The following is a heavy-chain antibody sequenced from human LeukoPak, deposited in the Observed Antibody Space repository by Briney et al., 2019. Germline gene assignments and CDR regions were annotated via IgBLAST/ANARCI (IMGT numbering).Heavy chain of an antibody. CDR1: GDSVSSNSAA. Sequence: SQTLSLTSAIYGDSVSSNSAAWIWIRQSPSRGLEWLGRTYYRSKWYNDYAVSVNSRITINPDTSKNQFSLQLNSVTPEDTAVYYCARGRTGTFDYWGQGTLVTVSS. J-gene: IGHJ4*02. V-gene: IGHV6-1*01. CDR2: TYYRSKWYN. CDR3: ARGRTGTFDY. D-gene: IGHD1-7*01.